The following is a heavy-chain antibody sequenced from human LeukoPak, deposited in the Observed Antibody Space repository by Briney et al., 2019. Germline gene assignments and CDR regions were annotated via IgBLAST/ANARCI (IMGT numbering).Heavy chain of an antibody. V-gene: IGHV3-23*01. Sequence: PGGSLRLSCVASGFSFPNFAMTWVRQAPRERLEWVSAIRGSGDRTSYADSLKGRFTISRDKSKNTLYLQMNNLRAEDTAVYYCARDDAVDGGYLDYWGQGALVTVSS. CDR3: ARDDAVDGGYLDY. D-gene: IGHD6-19*01. CDR2: IRGSGDRT. CDR1: GFSFPNFA. J-gene: IGHJ4*02.